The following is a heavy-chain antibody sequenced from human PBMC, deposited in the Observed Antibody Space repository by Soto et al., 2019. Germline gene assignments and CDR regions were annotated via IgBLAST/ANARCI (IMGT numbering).Heavy chain of an antibody. Sequence: SETLSLTCTVSGDSINNGNYYWTWIRQHPGKGLEWIGHVHYSGRIYYNPSLTSRVTISVDTSKNQFSLKLSSVTAADTAVYYCARATVTTIGTRFDYWGQGTLVTVSS. CDR1: GDSINNGNYY. J-gene: IGHJ4*02. V-gene: IGHV4-31*03. CDR3: ARATVTTIGTRFDY. CDR2: VHYSGRI. D-gene: IGHD4-17*01.